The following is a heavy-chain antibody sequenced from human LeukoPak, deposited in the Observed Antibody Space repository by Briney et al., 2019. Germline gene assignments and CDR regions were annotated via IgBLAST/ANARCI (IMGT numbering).Heavy chain of an antibody. D-gene: IGHD1-26*01. CDR2: IWYDGSNK. J-gene: IGHJ3*02. CDR3: ATSGRGGAFDI. V-gene: IGHV3-33*01. Sequence: PGGSLRLSCAASGFTFSSYGMHWVRQAPGKGLEWVAVIWYDGSNKYYADSVKGRFTISRDNSKNTLYLQMNSLRAEDTAVYYCATSGRGGAFDIWGQGTMVTVSS. CDR1: GFTFSSYG.